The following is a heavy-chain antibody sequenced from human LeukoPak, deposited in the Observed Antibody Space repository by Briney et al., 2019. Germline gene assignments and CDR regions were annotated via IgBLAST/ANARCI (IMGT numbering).Heavy chain of an antibody. J-gene: IGHJ3*02. CDR3: ASLTTADAFDI. V-gene: IGHV4-61*02. Sequence: PSETLSLTCTVSGGSISSGSYYWSWIRQPAGKGLEWIGRIYTSGSTNYNPSLKSRATISVDTSKNQFSLKLSSVTAADTAVFYCASLTTADAFDIWGQGTMVTVSS. CDR1: GGSISSGSYY. D-gene: IGHD3-22*01. CDR2: IYTSGST.